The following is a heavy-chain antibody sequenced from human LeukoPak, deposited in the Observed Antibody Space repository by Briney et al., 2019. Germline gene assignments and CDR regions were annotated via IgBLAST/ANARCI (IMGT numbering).Heavy chain of an antibody. CDR2: IYSGGST. V-gene: IGHV3-53*01. J-gene: IGHJ4*02. CDR1: GFTFSSNY. CDR3: ASGSYCDY. Sequence: PGGSLRLSCAASGFTFSSNYMNWVRQAPGKGLEWVSVIYSGGSTHYADSVKGRFTISRDNSKNTLYLQMNSLRAEDTAVYFCASGSYCDYWGQGTLVTVSS. D-gene: IGHD1-26*01.